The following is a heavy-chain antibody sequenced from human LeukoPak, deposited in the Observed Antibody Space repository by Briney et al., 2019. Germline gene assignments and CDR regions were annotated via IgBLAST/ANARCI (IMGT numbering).Heavy chain of an antibody. CDR3: ARGTPVTYCSSTSCYTLFDY. V-gene: IGHV1-69*13. CDR2: IIPIFGTA. Sequence: SVKVSCKASGGTFSSYAISWVRQAPGQGLEWMGGIIPIFGTANYAQKFQGRVTITADESTSTAYMELSSLRSEDTAVYYCARGTPVTYCSSTSCYTLFDYWGQGTLVTVSS. D-gene: IGHD2-2*02. CDR1: GGTFSSYA. J-gene: IGHJ4*02.